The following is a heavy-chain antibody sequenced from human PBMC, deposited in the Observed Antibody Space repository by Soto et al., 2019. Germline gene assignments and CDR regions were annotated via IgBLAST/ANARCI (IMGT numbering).Heavy chain of an antibody. CDR1: GAPLHNYY. J-gene: IGHJ4*02. Sequence: SETLSLTCAVYGAPLHNYYWTWIRPTPGKGLEWVGEINHTGSSKDNPSLKSRVTISLDTSKNQFSLSLRSVTAADTAVYFCARGREIFGAVTPFEYWGQGTQVTVSS. CDR3: ARGREIFGAVTPFEY. V-gene: IGHV4-34*01. D-gene: IGHD3-3*01. CDR2: INHTGSS.